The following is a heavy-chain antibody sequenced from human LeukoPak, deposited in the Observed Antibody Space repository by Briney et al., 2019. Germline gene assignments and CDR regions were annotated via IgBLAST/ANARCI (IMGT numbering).Heavy chain of an antibody. J-gene: IGHJ6*02. V-gene: IGHV1-3*01. CDR1: GYTFTSYA. Sequence: ASVKVSCKASGYTFTSYAMHWVRQAPGQRLEWMGWINAGNGNTKYSQKFQGRVTITRDTSASTAYMELSSLRSEDTAVYYCARDLTIGYSRLYYGMDVWGQGTTVTVSS. CDR2: INAGNGNT. CDR3: ARDLTIGYSRLYYGMDV. D-gene: IGHD6-13*01.